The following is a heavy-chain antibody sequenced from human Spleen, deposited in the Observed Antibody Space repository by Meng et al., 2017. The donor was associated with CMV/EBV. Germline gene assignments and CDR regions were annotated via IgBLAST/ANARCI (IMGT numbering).Heavy chain of an antibody. CDR3: AKGETYTSGWYGSEDY. CDR2: IYSGDRT. Sequence: GESLKISCAASGFVVGNNYMSWVRQPPGKGLEWVSVIYSGDRTYYADSVKGRFTISRDNSKNTLYVQMNSLRAEDTAVYYCAKGETYTSGWYGSEDYWGQGTLVTVSS. CDR1: GFVVGNNY. D-gene: IGHD6-13*01. V-gene: IGHV3-53*01. J-gene: IGHJ4*02.